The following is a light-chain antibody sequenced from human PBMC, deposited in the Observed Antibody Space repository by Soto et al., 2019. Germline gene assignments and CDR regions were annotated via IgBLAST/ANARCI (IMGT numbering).Light chain of an antibody. CDR2: DVS. CDR3: SSYTSSSTYV. Sequence: QSALTQPASVSGSPGQSITISCTGTSSDVGGYNYVSWYQQHPGKAPKLMIYDVSNRPSGVSNRFSGSKSGNTASLTISGLQAADEADYYCSSYTSSSTYVFGTGTKLT. CDR1: SSDVGGYNY. V-gene: IGLV2-14*01. J-gene: IGLJ1*01.